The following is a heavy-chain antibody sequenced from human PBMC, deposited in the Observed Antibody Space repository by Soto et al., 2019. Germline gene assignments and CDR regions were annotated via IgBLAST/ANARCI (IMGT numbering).Heavy chain of an antibody. J-gene: IGHJ5*02. CDR3: ARGSPYNNNWFDP. CDR2: IYYSGST. CDR1: GGSISSGGYY. D-gene: IGHD1-1*01. Sequence: QVQLQESGPGLVKPSQTLSLTCTVSGGSISSGGYYWSWIRQHPGKGLEWIGYIYYSGSTYYNPSLKSRVNISVDTSKNQFSLKLSSVTAADTAVYYCARGSPYNNNWFDPWGQGTLVTVSS. V-gene: IGHV4-31*03.